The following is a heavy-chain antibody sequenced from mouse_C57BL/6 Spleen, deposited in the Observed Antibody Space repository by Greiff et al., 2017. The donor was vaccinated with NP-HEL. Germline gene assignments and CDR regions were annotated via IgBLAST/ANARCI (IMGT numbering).Heavy chain of an antibody. Sequence: EVQLVESGGGLVKPGGSLKLSCAASGFTFSDYGMHWVRQAPEKGLEWVAYISSGSSTIYYADTVKGRFTISRDNAKHTLFLQMTSLRSEDTAMYYCATDGPWFAYWGQGTLVTVSA. D-gene: IGHD2-3*01. V-gene: IGHV5-17*01. CDR3: ATDGPWFAY. CDR1: GFTFSDYG. CDR2: ISSGSSTI. J-gene: IGHJ3*01.